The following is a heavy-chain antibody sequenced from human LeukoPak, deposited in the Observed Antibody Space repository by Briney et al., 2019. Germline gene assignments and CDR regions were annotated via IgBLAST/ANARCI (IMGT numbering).Heavy chain of an antibody. CDR1: GGSISSYY. Sequence: SETLSLTCTVSGGSISSYYWSWIRQPAGKGLEWSGRIYTSGSTNYNPSLKSRVTISVDKSKTQFSLNLSSVTAAATAVYYCARDFKGYYYMDVWGKGTTVTVSS. V-gene: IGHV4-4*07. CDR2: IYTSGST. CDR3: ARDFKGYYYMDV. J-gene: IGHJ6*03.